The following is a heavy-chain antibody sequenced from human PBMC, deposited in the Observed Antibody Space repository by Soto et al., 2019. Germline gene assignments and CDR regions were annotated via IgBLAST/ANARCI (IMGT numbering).Heavy chain of an antibody. Sequence: QVQLVQSGAEVKKPGSSVKVSCKASGGTFSSYTISWVRQAPGQGLEWMGRIIPILGIANYAQKFQGRVTITADKSTSTADMELSSLRSEDTAVYYCASDIRNAGSWDIYFDYWGQGTLVTVSS. CDR2: IIPILGIA. J-gene: IGHJ4*02. CDR3: ASDIRNAGSWDIYFDY. D-gene: IGHD6-13*01. V-gene: IGHV1-69*02. CDR1: GGTFSSYT.